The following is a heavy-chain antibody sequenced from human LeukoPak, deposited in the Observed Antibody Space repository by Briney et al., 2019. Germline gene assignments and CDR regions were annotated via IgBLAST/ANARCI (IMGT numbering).Heavy chain of an antibody. Sequence: GGSLRLSCAASGFTFSSYSMNWVRQAPGKGLEWVSSISSSSSYIYYADSVKGRFTISRDNAKTSLDLQMNSLRAEDTAVYYCTRVAVYYYYYMDVWGKGTTVTVSS. CDR3: TRVAVYYYYYMDV. J-gene: IGHJ6*03. V-gene: IGHV3-21*01. CDR2: ISSSSSYI. CDR1: GFTFSSYS.